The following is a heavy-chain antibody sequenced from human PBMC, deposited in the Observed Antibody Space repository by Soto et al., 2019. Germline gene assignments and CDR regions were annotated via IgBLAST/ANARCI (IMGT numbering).Heavy chain of an antibody. CDR3: ARSRGIYDSSGYDYHPGSAARLDY. D-gene: IGHD3-22*01. V-gene: IGHV4-61*01. CDR1: RSPVSSGSYY. J-gene: IGHJ4*02. CDR2: IYYSGST. Sequence: SLTLSLTCTVCRSPVSSGSYYWGWVPQPPGKGLEWIGHIYYSGSTNYDPTLKSRVSISVETSKKQFVLKLSSVTAADTAVYYCARSRGIYDSSGYDYHPGSAARLDYWGQGTLVKVCS.